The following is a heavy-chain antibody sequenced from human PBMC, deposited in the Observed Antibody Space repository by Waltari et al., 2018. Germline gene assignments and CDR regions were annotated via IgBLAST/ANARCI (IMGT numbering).Heavy chain of an antibody. CDR2: IYPGDSDT. CDR3: ARRSTIFGAGKAPDY. Sequence: EVQLVQSGAEVKKPGESLKISCKGSGYSFTSYWIGWVRQMPGKGLEWMGLIYPGDSDTRYSPSFQGQVTISADKSISTAYLQWSSLKASDTAMYYCARRSTIFGAGKAPDYWGQGTLVTVSS. CDR1: GYSFTSYW. V-gene: IGHV5-51*01. J-gene: IGHJ4*02. D-gene: IGHD3-3*01.